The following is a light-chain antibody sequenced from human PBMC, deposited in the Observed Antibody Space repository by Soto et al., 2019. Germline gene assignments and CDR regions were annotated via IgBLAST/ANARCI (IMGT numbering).Light chain of an antibody. CDR2: GAS. J-gene: IGKJ2*01. CDR3: QQYNKWPPYT. CDR1: RSVSSN. V-gene: IGKV3-15*01. Sequence: EIVMTQSPATLSVSPGERATLSCRASRSVSSNLAWYQQKPGQAPRLLIYGASNRATGIPARFSGSGSGTEFTLTISSLRSEDFAVYYCQQYNKWPPYTFGQGTKLEIK.